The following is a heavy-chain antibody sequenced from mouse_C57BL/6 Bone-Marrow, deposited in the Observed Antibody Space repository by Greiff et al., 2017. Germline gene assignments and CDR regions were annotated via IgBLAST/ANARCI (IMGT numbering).Heavy chain of an antibody. Sequence: VQLKESGPELVKPGASVKMSCKASGYTFTDYNMHWVKQSHGKSLEWIGYINPNNGGTSYNQKFKGKATLTVNKSSSTAYMELRSLTSEDSAVYYCARRVDSNPDYWGQGTTLTVSS. J-gene: IGHJ2*01. CDR3: ARRVDSNPDY. CDR2: INPNNGGT. D-gene: IGHD2-5*01. V-gene: IGHV1-22*01. CDR1: GYTFTDYN.